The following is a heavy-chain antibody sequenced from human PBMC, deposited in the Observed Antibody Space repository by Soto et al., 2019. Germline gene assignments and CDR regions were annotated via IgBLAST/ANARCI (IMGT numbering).Heavy chain of an antibody. CDR1: GGTFSRHA. CDR2: IIPIFGTA. CDR3: ARGWGYDSNDYYYAY. D-gene: IGHD3-22*01. J-gene: IGHJ4*02. V-gene: IGHV1-69*01. Sequence: QVQLVQSGAEVRKPGSSVKVSCKASGGTFSRHAISWVRQAPGQGLEWMGGIIPIFGTANHAQKFQGRVTIIADESTSTLIMELSSLRSEDTAMYYCARGWGYDSNDYYYAYWGQGTLVIVSS.